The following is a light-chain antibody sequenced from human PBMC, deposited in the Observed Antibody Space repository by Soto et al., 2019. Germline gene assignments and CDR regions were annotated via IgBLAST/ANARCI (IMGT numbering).Light chain of an antibody. J-gene: IGLJ1*01. V-gene: IGLV2-14*01. Sequence: QSVLTQPASVSGSLGQSITISCTGTGSDIAGYNYISWYQQLPGKAPKLIIYEVTIRPSGISNRFSGSKSGNTASLTISGLQAEEEADYFCTSFSNTNSLYVFGTGTKVTVL. CDR1: GSDIAGYNY. CDR2: EVT. CDR3: TSFSNTNSLYV.